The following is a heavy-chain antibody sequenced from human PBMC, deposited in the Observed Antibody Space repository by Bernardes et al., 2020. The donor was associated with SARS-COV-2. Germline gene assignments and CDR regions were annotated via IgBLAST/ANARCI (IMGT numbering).Heavy chain of an antibody. CDR2: ISDLSNTI. Sequence: GGSLRLSCAASGFTFSSYWMSWVRQAPGKGLEWVSYISDLSNTIYYADSVKGRFTVSRDNAKNSLYLQMNSLSAEDTAIYYCASDHGARFDYWGQGTLVTVSS. CDR3: ASDHGARFDY. J-gene: IGHJ4*02. V-gene: IGHV3-48*01. CDR1: GFTFSSYW. D-gene: IGHD4-17*01.